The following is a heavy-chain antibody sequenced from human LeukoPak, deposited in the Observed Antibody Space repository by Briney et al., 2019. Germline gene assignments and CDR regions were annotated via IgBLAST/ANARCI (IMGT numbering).Heavy chain of an antibody. D-gene: IGHD3-10*01. CDR3: ARDGWVDY. V-gene: IGHV3-74*01. CDR2: INGDGIST. CDR1: GFTFSSYW. Sequence: GGCLRLACPAAGFTFSSYWMHCVRQAPGKGLVWVSRINGDGISTTYADSVKGRFTISRDNAKNTLYLQMNSLRAEDTAVYYCARDGWVDYWGQGTLVTVSS. J-gene: IGHJ4*02.